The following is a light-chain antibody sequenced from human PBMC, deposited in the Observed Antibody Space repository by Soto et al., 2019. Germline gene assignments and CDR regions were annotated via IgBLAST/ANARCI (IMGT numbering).Light chain of an antibody. Sequence: QSALTQPASVSGSPGQSITVSCTGTSSDVGGYNFVSWYQQYPGKAPKVMIYGVSDRPSGVSNRFSGSKSGNTASLTISGLQAEDEADYYCISYTNSGAYVFGSGTQLTVL. CDR2: GVS. J-gene: IGLJ7*01. CDR3: ISYTNSGAYV. V-gene: IGLV2-14*03. CDR1: SSDVGGYNF.